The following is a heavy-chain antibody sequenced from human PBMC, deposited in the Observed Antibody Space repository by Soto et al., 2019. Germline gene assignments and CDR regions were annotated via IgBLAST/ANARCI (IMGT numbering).Heavy chain of an antibody. Sequence: QVQLVESGGGVVQPGRSLRLSCAASGFSFRSHGMHWVRQAPGKGLEWVAVIWYDGSKKYYAGSVKGRFTISRDNSKNTMYLEMNGLRAEDTAVYDCARDSSGVTTYFDSWGQGSLVTVSS. D-gene: IGHD4-17*01. CDR2: IWYDGSKK. V-gene: IGHV3-33*01. CDR1: GFSFRSHG. J-gene: IGHJ4*02. CDR3: ARDSSGVTTYFDS.